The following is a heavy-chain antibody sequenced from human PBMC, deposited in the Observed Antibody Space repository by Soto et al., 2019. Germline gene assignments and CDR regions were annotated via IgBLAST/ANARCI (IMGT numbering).Heavy chain of an antibody. CDR3: ARAYYDSSGYYADY. V-gene: IGHV3-48*02. CDR2: ISSSSSTI. Sequence: EVQLVESGGGLVQPGGSLRLSRAASGFTFSSDSMNWVRQAPGKGLEWVSYISSSSSTIYYADSVKGRFPISRDNAKNSLYLQMNSLRDEDTAVYYCARAYYDSSGYYADYWGQGTLVTVSS. D-gene: IGHD3-22*01. CDR1: GFTFSSDS. J-gene: IGHJ4*02.